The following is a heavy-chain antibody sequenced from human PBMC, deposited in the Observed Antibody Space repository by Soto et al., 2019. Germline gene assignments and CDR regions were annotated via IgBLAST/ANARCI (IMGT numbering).Heavy chain of an antibody. J-gene: IGHJ4*02. CDR3: ARDAHGSGSYFDY. D-gene: IGHD3-10*01. V-gene: IGHV3-30-3*01. Sequence: QVQLVESGGGVVQPGRSLRLSCAASGFTFSSYAMHWVRQAPGKGLEWVAVISYDGSNKYYADSVKGRFTISRDNSKNTLYLQMNSLRAEDTAVYYCARDAHGSGSYFDYWGQGTLITVSS. CDR2: ISYDGSNK. CDR1: GFTFSSYA.